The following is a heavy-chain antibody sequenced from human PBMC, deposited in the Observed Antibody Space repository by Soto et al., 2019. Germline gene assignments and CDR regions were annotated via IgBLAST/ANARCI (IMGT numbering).Heavy chain of an antibody. CDR2: ISALVSTE. CDR1: GFTFRDFA. J-gene: IGHJ3*02. Sequence: LRLSCAASGFTFRDFAMSWVGQAPGRGLERVSTISALVSTELYADSVRGRFTISRDNSDNTLYLQMTSLRAEDTVVYYCAKDSGFAGFGSALHDFDIWGQGTMVTVSS. V-gene: IGHV3-23*01. CDR3: AKDSGFAGFGSALHDFDI. D-gene: IGHD3-10*01.